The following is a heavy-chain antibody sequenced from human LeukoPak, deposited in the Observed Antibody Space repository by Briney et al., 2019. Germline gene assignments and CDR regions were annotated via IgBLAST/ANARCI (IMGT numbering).Heavy chain of an antibody. Sequence: GGSLRLSCAASGFTFSSYWVHWVRQTPGKGLVWVSRINSDGSITTYADSVKGRFTISRDNAKNTLYVQMNSLRAEDTGVYYCARGGTSGGAPDYYYYMDVWGKGTTVTVSS. CDR2: INSDGSIT. CDR1: GFTFSSYW. J-gene: IGHJ6*03. D-gene: IGHD6-19*01. V-gene: IGHV3-74*03. CDR3: ARGGTSGGAPDYYYYMDV.